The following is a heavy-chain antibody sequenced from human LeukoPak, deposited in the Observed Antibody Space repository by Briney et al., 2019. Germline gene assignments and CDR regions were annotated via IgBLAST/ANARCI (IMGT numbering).Heavy chain of an antibody. D-gene: IGHD3-22*01. CDR3: ARDKNYYDSSRYSHPLDY. CDR2: IKQDGSEK. V-gene: IGHV3-7*01. Sequence: GGSLRLSCAASGFTFSSYWMSWVRQAPGKGLEWVANIKQDGSEKYYVDSVKGRFTISRDNAKNSLYLQMNSLRAEDTAVYYCARDKNYYDSSRYSHPLDYRGQGTLVTVSS. CDR1: GFTFSSYW. J-gene: IGHJ4*02.